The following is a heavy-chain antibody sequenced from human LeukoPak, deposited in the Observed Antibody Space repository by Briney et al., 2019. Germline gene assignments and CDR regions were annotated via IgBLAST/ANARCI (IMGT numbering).Heavy chain of an antibody. CDR3: ARNFGSGGYYGLDV. CDR2: ITYSGST. D-gene: IGHD3-10*01. J-gene: IGHJ6*02. V-gene: IGHV4-59*12. CDR1: GGSISNYF. Sequence: SETLSLTCTVSGGSISNYFWSWIRQPPGKGLEWIGFITYSGSTDHNPSLKGRVTMSVDTSKNQVSLKLNSVTAADTAVYYCARNFGSGGYYGLDVWGQGTTVTVSS.